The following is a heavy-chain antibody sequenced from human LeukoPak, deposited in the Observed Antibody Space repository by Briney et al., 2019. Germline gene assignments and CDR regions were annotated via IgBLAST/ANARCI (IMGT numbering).Heavy chain of an antibody. CDR1: GFTFSTYA. CDR2: LSGRGNT. J-gene: IGHJ4*02. Sequence: GGSLRLSCAAPGFTFSTYAMTWVRQAPGKGLEWVSALSGRGNTYYSDSVRGRFTISRDKSKNTLYLEMNSLTVEDTPLHYCAKDGFSDYGDYGSHTDYWGQGTLVTVSS. D-gene: IGHD4-17*01. CDR3: AKDGFSDYGDYGSHTDY. V-gene: IGHV3-23*01.